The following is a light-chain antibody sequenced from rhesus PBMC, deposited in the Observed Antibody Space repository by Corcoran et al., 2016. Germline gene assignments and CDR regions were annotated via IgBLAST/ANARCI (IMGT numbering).Light chain of an antibody. V-gene: IGKV1-36*02. CDR2: AAT. J-gene: IGKJ4*01. Sequence: DIQMTQSPSSLSASVGDRVTITCRASQGISDYLSWYQQKPGKTPKRLIYAATSLESGGPSRFSGRGSGTEFTLTINSLQPDDFAVYYCLQGYRTPLTCGVGTKVELK. CDR1: QGISDY. CDR3: LQGYRTPLT.